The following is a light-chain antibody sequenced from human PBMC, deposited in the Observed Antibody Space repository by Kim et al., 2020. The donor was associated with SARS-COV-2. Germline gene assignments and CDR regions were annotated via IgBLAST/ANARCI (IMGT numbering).Light chain of an antibody. V-gene: IGKV3-20*01. Sequence: PGERATLSCRASQIVSSSFLAWYQQKPGQAPRLLIYGASSRATGIPDKFSGSGSGTDFTLTISRLEPEDFAVYYCQQYGSSRFTFGPGTKVDIK. CDR3: QQYGSSRFT. CDR1: QIVSSSF. CDR2: GAS. J-gene: IGKJ3*01.